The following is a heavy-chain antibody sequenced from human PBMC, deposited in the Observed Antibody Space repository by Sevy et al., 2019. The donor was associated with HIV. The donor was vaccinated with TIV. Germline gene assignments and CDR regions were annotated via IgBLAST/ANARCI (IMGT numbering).Heavy chain of an antibody. V-gene: IGHV3-9*01. Sequence: GGSLRLSCPASGFTFDDYAMHWVRQAPGKGLEWVSGISWNSAGIGYADSVKGRFTISRDNAKNSLYLQMNSLRAEDTAFYYCAKDVSAYYYDSSGLNWCDPWGQGALVTVSS. CDR2: ISWNSAGI. CDR1: GFTFDDYA. D-gene: IGHD3-22*01. J-gene: IGHJ5*02. CDR3: AKDVSAYYYDSSGLNWCDP.